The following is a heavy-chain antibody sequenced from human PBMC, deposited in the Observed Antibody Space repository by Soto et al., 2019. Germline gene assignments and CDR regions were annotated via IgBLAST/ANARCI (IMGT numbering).Heavy chain of an antibody. V-gene: IGHV3-30*18. CDR1: GFTFSNFG. CDR2: ISYDGSNK. Sequence: QVQLVESGGGVVQPGRSLRLSCAASGFTFSNFGMHWVRQAPGKGLEWVALISYDGSNKYYADSVKGRFTISRDTSKNTLYLQMSSLRAVDTAVYYCAKDKLSSTDAFDSWGQGTMVTVSS. J-gene: IGHJ3*02. CDR3: AKDKLSSTDAFDS.